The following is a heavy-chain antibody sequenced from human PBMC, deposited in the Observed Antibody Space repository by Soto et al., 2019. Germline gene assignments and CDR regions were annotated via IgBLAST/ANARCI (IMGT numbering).Heavy chain of an antibody. D-gene: IGHD1-26*01. Sequence: QVQLVQSGAEVKKPGASVKVSCKASGYTFTDYYMQWVRQAPGQGLEWMGWINPNSGGTNYAQKFQGWVTMTRDTSISTAYMELSRLASDDTAIYYSATQRSEWELSFDYRGQGTLVTVSS. V-gene: IGHV1-2*04. CDR1: GYTFTDYY. J-gene: IGHJ4*02. CDR2: INPNSGGT. CDR3: ATQRSEWELSFDY.